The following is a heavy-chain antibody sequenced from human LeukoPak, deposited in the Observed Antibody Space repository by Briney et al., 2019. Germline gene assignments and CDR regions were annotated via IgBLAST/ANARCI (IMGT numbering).Heavy chain of an antibody. CDR2: IRYDGSNK. D-gene: IGHD1-1*01. CDR3: AKDKDPWKSTSISDFDY. Sequence: QSGGSLRLSCAASGFTFSTYGRHWVRQAPGKGLEWVAFIRYDGSNKYYADSVKGRFTISRDNSKNTLYLQMNSLRAEDTAVYFCAKDKDPWKSTSISDFDYWGQGTLVTVSS. J-gene: IGHJ4*02. V-gene: IGHV3-30*02. CDR1: GFTFSTYG.